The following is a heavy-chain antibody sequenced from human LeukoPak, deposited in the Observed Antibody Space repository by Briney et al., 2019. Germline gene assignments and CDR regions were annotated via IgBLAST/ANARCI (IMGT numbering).Heavy chain of an antibody. CDR1: GFTFTTYW. CDR3: ARTPPTPHFDF. CDR2: INGDGSSA. J-gene: IGHJ4*02. Sequence: GGSLRLSCAASGFTFTTYWMHWVRQAPGKGLVWVSRINGDGSSANYADSVKGRFTISRDNARNTLYLQMNSLRAEDTALYYCARTPPTPHFDFWGQGTLVTVSS. D-gene: IGHD2-15*01. V-gene: IGHV3-74*01.